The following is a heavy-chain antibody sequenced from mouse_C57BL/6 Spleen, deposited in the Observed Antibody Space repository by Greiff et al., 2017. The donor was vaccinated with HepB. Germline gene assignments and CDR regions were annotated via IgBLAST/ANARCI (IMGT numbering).Heavy chain of an antibody. J-gene: IGHJ2*01. D-gene: IGHD1-1*01. CDR1: GYAFSSSW. CDR2: IYPGDGDT. CDR3: ATRRYDYFDY. Sequence: QVQLQQSGPELVKPGASVKISCKASGYAFSSSWMNWVKQRPGKGLEWIGRIYPGDGDTNYNGKFKGKATLTADKSSSTAYMQLSSLTSEDSAVYFCATRRYDYFDYWGQGTTLTVSS. V-gene: IGHV1-82*01.